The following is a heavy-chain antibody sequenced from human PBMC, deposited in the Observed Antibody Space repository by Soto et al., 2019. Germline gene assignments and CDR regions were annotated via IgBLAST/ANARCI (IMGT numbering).Heavy chain of an antibody. Sequence: QVQLQESGPGLVKPSGTLSLTCAVSGVSSSSSKWRSWVRQPPGKGLGWIGEIYHSGSTNNNPSRKRRVIISVDEAKNQVALKLSSGTDADTAGEDCARGERQQQRDYWGQGTLVTVSS. CDR2: IYHSGST. CDR3: ARGERQQQRDY. D-gene: IGHD6-13*01. CDR1: GVSSSSSKW. V-gene: IGHV4-4*02. J-gene: IGHJ4*02.